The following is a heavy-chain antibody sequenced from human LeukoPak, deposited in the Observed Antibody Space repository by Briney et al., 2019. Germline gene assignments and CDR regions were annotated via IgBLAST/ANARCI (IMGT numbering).Heavy chain of an antibody. J-gene: IGHJ4*02. Sequence: GGSLRLSCAASGFTFDDYAMHWVRQAPGKGLEWVSGISWNSGSIGYADSVKGRFTISRDNAKNSLYLQMNSLRAEDTAVYYCAKDMGDYGGAFDYWGQGTLITVSS. CDR2: ISWNSGSI. CDR1: GFTFDDYA. V-gene: IGHV3-9*01. CDR3: AKDMGDYGGAFDY. D-gene: IGHD4-17*01.